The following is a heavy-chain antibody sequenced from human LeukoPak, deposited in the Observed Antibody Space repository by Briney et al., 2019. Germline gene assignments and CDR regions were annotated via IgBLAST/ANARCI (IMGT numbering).Heavy chain of an antibody. J-gene: IGHJ4*02. CDR2: ISSSGSTI. D-gene: IGHD2-15*01. Sequence: GGSRRLSCAASGFTFSSYEMNWVRQAPGKGLEWVSYISSSGSTIYYADSVKGRFTISRDNAKNSLYLQMNSLRAEDTAVYYCAIRYCSGGSCYADYWGQGTLVTVSS. V-gene: IGHV3-48*03. CDR1: GFTFSSYE. CDR3: AIRYCSGGSCYADY.